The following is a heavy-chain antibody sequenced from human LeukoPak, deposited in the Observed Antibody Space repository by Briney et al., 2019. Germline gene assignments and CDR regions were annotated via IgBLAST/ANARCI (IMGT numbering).Heavy chain of an antibody. J-gene: IGHJ4*02. V-gene: IGHV3-48*01. Sequence: GGSLRLSCAASGFSFNTYSMNWVRQAPGKGLEWLSYISTSSRTIYYADSVKGRFTISRDNAKNSLYLQMNSLRAEDTAVYYCARDLEVYGDYSILAYWGQGTLVTVSS. CDR3: ARDLEVYGDYSILAY. CDR1: GFSFNTYS. CDR2: ISTSSRTI. D-gene: IGHD4-17*01.